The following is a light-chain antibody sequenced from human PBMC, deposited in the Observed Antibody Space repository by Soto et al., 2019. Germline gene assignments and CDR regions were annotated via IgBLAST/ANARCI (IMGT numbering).Light chain of an antibody. V-gene: IGLV1-40*01. CDR2: GNT. CDR3: QSHDSSLSGFV. CDR1: SSNIGAGYD. Sequence: QAVLTQPPSASGTPGQRVTISCSGSSSNIGAGYDVHWYQQLPGTAPRLLIYGNTNRPSGVPDRFSGSKSGTSVSLAITGLQADDEADYYCQSHDSSLSGFVFGTGTKLTVL. J-gene: IGLJ1*01.